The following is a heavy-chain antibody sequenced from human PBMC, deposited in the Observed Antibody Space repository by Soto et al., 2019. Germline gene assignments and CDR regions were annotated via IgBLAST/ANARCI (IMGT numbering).Heavy chain of an antibody. D-gene: IGHD3-16*01. V-gene: IGHV4-34*01. CDR2: INHSGST. J-gene: IGHJ4*02. Sequence: SETLSLTCAVYGGSFSGYYWSWIRQPPGKGLEWIGEINHSGSTNYNPSLKSRVTISIDTSKNQFSLKLSSVTAADTAVYFCAREGGESSDGLYYFDSWGQGSLVTVSS. CDR3: AREGGESSDGLYYFDS. CDR1: GGSFSGYY.